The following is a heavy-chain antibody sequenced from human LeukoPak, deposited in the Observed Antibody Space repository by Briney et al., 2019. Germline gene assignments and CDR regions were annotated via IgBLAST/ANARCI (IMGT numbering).Heavy chain of an antibody. V-gene: IGHV3-23*01. J-gene: IGHJ6*03. CDR3: AKCGLLTNYYYYYMDV. CDR2: ISDSGHST. D-gene: IGHD2-15*01. CDR1: GFTFSSYA. Sequence: GSLRLSCAASGFTFSSYAMSWVRQAPGKGLEWVSTISDSGHSTYYADSVKGRFAISRDNFKNTLSLQMSSLRGEDTAIYYCAKCGLLTNYYYYYMDVWGKGATVTVSS.